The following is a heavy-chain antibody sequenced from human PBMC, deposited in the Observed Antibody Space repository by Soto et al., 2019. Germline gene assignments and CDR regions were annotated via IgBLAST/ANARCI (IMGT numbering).Heavy chain of an antibody. D-gene: IGHD1-1*01. CDR1: GFSLRNSGMR. J-gene: IGHJ5*02. V-gene: IGHV2-70*04. CDR3: AKTGTDGSWFDP. Sequence: SGPTLVNPTQPLTLTCTFSGFSLRNSGMRVSWIRQPPGKALEWLARIDWDDDKFYSTSLRTRLTISKDTSKNRVVLTMTNMDPVDTATYYCAKTGTDGSWFDPWGQGTLVTVSS. CDR2: IDWDDDK.